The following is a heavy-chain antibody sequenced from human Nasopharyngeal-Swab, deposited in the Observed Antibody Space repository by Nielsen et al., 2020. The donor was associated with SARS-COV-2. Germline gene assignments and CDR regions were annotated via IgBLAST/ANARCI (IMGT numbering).Heavy chain of an antibody. Sequence: VRQMPGKGLEWVLVIYSGGSRHYADSVKGRFTISRDNSKNALYLQMNSLRAEDTAVYYCARSRLPGVFSVTASWYFDLWGRGTLVTVSS. CDR3: ARSRLPGVFSVTASWYFDL. CDR2: IYSGGSR. J-gene: IGHJ2*01. D-gene: IGHD2-21*02. V-gene: IGHV3-53*01.